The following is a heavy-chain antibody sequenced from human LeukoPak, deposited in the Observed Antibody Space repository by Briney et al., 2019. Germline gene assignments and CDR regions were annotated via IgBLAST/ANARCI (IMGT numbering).Heavy chain of an antibody. V-gene: IGHV4-59*08. Sequence: PSETLSLTCTVSGGSISSYYWSWLRQPPGKGLEWIGYIYYSGSTNYNPSLKSRVTISVDTSKNQFSLKLSSVTAADTAVYYCARTAGLDAFDIWGQGTMVTVSS. J-gene: IGHJ3*02. CDR3: ARTAGLDAFDI. CDR1: GGSISSYY. D-gene: IGHD6-13*01. CDR2: IYYSGST.